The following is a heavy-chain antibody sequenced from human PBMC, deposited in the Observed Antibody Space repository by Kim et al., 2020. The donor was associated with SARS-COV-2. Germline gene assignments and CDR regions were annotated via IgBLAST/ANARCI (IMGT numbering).Heavy chain of an antibody. CDR1: GGSFSGYY. V-gene: IGHV4-34*01. Sequence: SETLSLTCAVYGGSFSGYYWSWIRQPPGKGLEWIGEINNSGSTNYNPSLKSRVTISVDTSKNQFSLKLSSVTAADTAVYYCARGEAVASFDYWGQGTLVTVSS. CDR2: INNSGST. D-gene: IGHD6-19*01. CDR3: ARGEAVASFDY. J-gene: IGHJ4*02.